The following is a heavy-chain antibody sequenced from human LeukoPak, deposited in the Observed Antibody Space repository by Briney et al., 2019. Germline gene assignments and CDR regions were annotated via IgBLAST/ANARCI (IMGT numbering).Heavy chain of an antibody. CDR3: ARHSGHSSTNDAFDI. J-gene: IGHJ3*02. CDR1: DGSINGYY. D-gene: IGHD6-13*01. V-gene: IGHV4-59*01. Sequence: SETLSLTCTVSDGSINGYYWSWIRQPPGKGLDWIGYMYSGGTTNYSPSLKSRVTISEDMSKNQFSLKLTSVTAAGTAVYYCARHSGHSSTNDAFDIWGQGTMVIVSS. CDR2: MYSGGTT.